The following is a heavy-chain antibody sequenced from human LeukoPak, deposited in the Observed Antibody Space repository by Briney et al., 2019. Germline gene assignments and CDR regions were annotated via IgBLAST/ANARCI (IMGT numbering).Heavy chain of an antibody. J-gene: IGHJ4*02. V-gene: IGHV3-11*01. CDR2: ISSSGSTI. CDR3: ASPPSRYCSSTSCYINY. CDR1: GFTFSDYY. D-gene: IGHD2-2*02. Sequence: GGSLRLSCAASGFTFSDYYMSCIRQAPGKGLEWVSYISSSGSTIYYADSVKGRFTISRDNAKNSLYLQMNSLRAEDTAVYYCASPPSRYCSSTSCYINYWGQGTLVTVSS.